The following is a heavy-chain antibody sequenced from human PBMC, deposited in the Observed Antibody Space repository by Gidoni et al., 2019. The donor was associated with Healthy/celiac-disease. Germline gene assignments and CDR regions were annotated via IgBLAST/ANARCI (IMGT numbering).Heavy chain of an antibody. D-gene: IGHD5-12*01. V-gene: IGHV3-21*01. Sequence: EVQLVESGGGLVKPGGSLRLSCAASGFTFSSYSMNWVRQAPGKGLEWVSSISSSSSYIYYADSVKGRFTISRDNAKNSLYLQMNSLRAEDTAVYYCARDYRDGYNGYFDLWGRGTLVTVSS. CDR2: ISSSSSYI. CDR1: GFTFSSYS. CDR3: ARDYRDGYNGYFDL. J-gene: IGHJ2*01.